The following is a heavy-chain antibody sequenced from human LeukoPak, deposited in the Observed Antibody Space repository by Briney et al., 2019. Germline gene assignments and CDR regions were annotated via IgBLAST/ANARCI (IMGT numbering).Heavy chain of an antibody. CDR2: IYYSGST. CDR3: ARVKRTAYVRSNGMDV. D-gene: IGHD2-21*02. Sequence: TLSLTCTVSGGSISSGGYYWSWIRRHPGKGLEWIGYIYYSGSTYYNPSLKSRVTISVDTSKNQFSLKLSSVTAADTAVYYCARVKRTAYVRSNGMDVWGQGTTVIVSS. V-gene: IGHV4-31*03. CDR1: GGSISSGGYY. J-gene: IGHJ6*02.